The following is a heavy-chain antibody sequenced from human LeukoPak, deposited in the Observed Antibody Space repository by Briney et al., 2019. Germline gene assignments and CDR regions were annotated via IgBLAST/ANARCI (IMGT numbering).Heavy chain of an antibody. D-gene: IGHD2-21*02. CDR1: GYSISSGYY. V-gene: IGHV4-38-2*02. CDR3: ARVYCGGDCQTRDY. CDR2: IYHSGST. Sequence: SETLSLTCTVSGYSISSGYYWGWIRQPPGKGLEWIGSIYHSGSTYYNPSLESRVTISVDTSKNQFSLKLSSVTAADTAVYYCARVYCGGDCQTRDYWGQGTLVTVSS. J-gene: IGHJ4*02.